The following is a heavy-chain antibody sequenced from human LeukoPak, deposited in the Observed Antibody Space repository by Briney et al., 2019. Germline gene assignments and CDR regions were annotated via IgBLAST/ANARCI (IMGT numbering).Heavy chain of an antibody. J-gene: IGHJ6*02. D-gene: IGHD6-19*01. CDR2: IYYSGST. V-gene: IGHV4-59*01. CDR1: GGSIGTYS. CDR3: ASSDVSGWLGGYYYYGMDV. Sequence: PSETLSLTCTVSGGSIGTYSWNWIRQPPGKGLEWIGYIYYSGSTNYNPSLKSRVTISVDTSKNQFSLKLSSVTAADTAVYYCASSDVSGWLGGYYYYGMDVWGQGTTVTVSS.